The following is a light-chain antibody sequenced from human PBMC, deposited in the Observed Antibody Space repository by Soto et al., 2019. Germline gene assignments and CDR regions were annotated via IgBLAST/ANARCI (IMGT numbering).Light chain of an antibody. J-gene: IGKJ3*01. CDR2: DVS. Sequence: DIQMTQSPSTLSASVGDRVTITCRASQSIGSWLAWYLQKPGKAPKLLIYDVSGLQSGVPSRFSGSGSGTEFTLTITTLQPDGFATYYCQQYNDSPCTFGPGSKVDIK. CDR3: QQYNDSPCT. CDR1: QSIGSW. V-gene: IGKV1-5*01.